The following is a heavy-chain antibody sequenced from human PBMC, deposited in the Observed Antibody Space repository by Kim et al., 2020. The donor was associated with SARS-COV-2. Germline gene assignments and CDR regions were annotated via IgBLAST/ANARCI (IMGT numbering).Heavy chain of an antibody. V-gene: IGHV4-59*01. CDR3: ARALVLMVYGGWFDP. Sequence: PSLKSRVTISVDTSKNQFSLKLSSVTAADTAVYYCARALVLMVYGGWFDPWGQGTLVTVSS. D-gene: IGHD2-8*01. J-gene: IGHJ5*02.